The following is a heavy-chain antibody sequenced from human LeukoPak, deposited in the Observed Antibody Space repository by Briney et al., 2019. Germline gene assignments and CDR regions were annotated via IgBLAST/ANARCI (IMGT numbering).Heavy chain of an antibody. Sequence: ASVKVSCKASGYTFTGYYMHWVRQAPGQGLEWMGRINPNSGGTNYAQRFQGRVTMTRDTSISTAYMELSGLRSDDTAVYYCASPWLGALSHVDYWAQGTLVTVSS. D-gene: IGHD3-10*01. V-gene: IGHV1-2*06. CDR1: GYTFTGYY. J-gene: IGHJ4*02. CDR2: INPNSGGT. CDR3: ASPWLGALSHVDY.